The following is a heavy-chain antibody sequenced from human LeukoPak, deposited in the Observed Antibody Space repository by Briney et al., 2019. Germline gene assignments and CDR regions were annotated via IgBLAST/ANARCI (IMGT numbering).Heavy chain of an antibody. D-gene: IGHD6-13*01. V-gene: IGHV3-74*01. CDR2: INSDGSSI. J-gene: IGHJ4*02. CDR3: VRDLSGIAAL. Sequence: GGSLRLSCAASGFTFSSYWMHWVRQAPGKGLVWVSRINSDGSSISNAASVKGRLTISRDNAKNTLHLQMDSLRAEDTAVYYCVRDLSGIAALWGQGTLVTVSS. CDR1: GFTFSSYW.